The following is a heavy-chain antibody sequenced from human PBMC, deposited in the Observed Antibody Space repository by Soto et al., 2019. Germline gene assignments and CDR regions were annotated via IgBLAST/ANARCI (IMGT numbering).Heavy chain of an antibody. Sequence: QVQLVQSGAEVKKPGASVKVSCKASGYTFTSYAMHWVRQAPGQRLAWMGWINAGNGNTKYSQKFQGRVTITRDTSASTAYMELSSRRSEDTAVYYCASSYSNYARIDYYYYGMDVWGQGTTVTVSS. CDR1: GYTFTSYA. J-gene: IGHJ6*02. D-gene: IGHD4-4*01. CDR2: INAGNGNT. CDR3: ASSYSNYARIDYYYYGMDV. V-gene: IGHV1-3*01.